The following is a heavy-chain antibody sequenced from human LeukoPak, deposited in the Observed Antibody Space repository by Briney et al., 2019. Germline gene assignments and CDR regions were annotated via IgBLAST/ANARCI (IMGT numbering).Heavy chain of an antibody. Sequence: GGSLRLSCAASGFTFDNYAMSWVRQAPGKGLVRVSRISSDGSSTTYADSVKGRFTISRDNAKNTLHLQMNGLRAEDTAVYYCAKEKSSGFDYWGQGTLVTVSS. CDR1: GFTFDNYA. CDR2: ISSDGSST. D-gene: IGHD6-19*01. CDR3: AKEKSSGFDY. V-gene: IGHV3-74*01. J-gene: IGHJ4*02.